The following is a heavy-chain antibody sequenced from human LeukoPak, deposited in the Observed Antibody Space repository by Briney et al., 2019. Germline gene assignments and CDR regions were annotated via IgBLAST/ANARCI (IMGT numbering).Heavy chain of an antibody. CDR1: GFTFSSYE. D-gene: IGHD4-23*01. V-gene: IGHV3-48*03. CDR3: ARSIDYGGPLGAFDI. CDR2: ISSSGSTI. Sequence: GGSLRLSCAASGFTFSSYEMNWVRQAPGKGLEWVSYISSSGSTIYYADSVKGRFTISRDNSNNALHLQMNSLRAEDTAVYYCARSIDYGGPLGAFDIWGQGTMFTVSS. J-gene: IGHJ3*02.